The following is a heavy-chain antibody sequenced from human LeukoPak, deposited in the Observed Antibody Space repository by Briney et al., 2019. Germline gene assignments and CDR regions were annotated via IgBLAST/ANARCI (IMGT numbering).Heavy chain of an antibody. CDR1: GGSISSYY. V-gene: IGHV4-59*12. CDR2: IYYSGST. CDR3: ARESRFHSYGGNFRRYYYYYGMDV. J-gene: IGHJ6*02. Sequence: PSETQSLTCTVSGGSISSYYWDWIRQPPGEGLEWIGYIYYSGSTSYNPSLKSRVTISVDTSKNQFSLKLSSVTAADTAVYYCARESRFHSYGGNFRRYYYYYGMDVWGQGTTVTVS. D-gene: IGHD4-23*01.